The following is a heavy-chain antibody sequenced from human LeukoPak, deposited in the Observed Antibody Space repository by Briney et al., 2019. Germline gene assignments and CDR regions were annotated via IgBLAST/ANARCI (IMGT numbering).Heavy chain of an antibody. CDR3: ARASGRGLYYFDY. Sequence: GGSLRLSCAASGFTFNTYAMHWVRQAPGKGLEFVSSISSSGGNTYYASSVKGRFTISRDDSKNTLYLQMGSLRPEDMAVYYCARASGRGLYYFDYWGQGTLFTVSS. D-gene: IGHD2-15*01. V-gene: IGHV3-64*01. CDR1: GFTFNTYA. J-gene: IGHJ4*02. CDR2: ISSSGGNT.